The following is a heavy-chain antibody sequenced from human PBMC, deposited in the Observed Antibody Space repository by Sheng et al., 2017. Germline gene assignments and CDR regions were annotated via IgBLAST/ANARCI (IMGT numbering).Heavy chain of an antibody. V-gene: IGHV3-7*01. J-gene: IGHJ6*03. CDR1: GFTFSTYW. CDR2: IKQDGSET. D-gene: IGHD3-16*01. CDR3: VRDGGYSVGGQDTSTYMDV. Sequence: EVHLVESGGGLVQPGGSLRLSCVASGFTFSTYWMTWVRQAPGKGLQWVANIKQDGSETSYVDSAKGRFTISRDNARNSLYLQMNSLRAEDTAIYYCVRDGGYSVGGQDTSTYMDVWGKGTTVTVSS.